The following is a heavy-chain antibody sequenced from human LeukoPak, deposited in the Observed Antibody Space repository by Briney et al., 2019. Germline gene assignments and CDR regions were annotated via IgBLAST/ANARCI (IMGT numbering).Heavy chain of an antibody. J-gene: IGHJ4*02. D-gene: IGHD3-16*01. V-gene: IGHV3-15*01. CDR2: IKTRTDGGTT. CDR1: GFTFRNVR. Sequence: GGSLRHSCAASGFTFRNVRMTWVRQAPGKGLEWVGRIKTRTDGGTTDYAAPVKGRFTISRDDSKNTLYLQMNSLKTEDTAVYYCTSTLGYWGQGTLVTVSS. CDR3: TSTLGY.